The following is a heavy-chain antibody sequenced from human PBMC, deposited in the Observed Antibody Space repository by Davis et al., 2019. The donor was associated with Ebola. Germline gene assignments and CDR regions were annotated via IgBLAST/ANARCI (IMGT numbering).Heavy chain of an antibody. CDR2: ISSGGGAP. V-gene: IGHV3-23*01. CDR1: GFTFSTYA. J-gene: IGHJ6*02. CDR3: ASIAVAGDYGMDV. Sequence: GESLKISCAASGFTFSTYAMGWVRQAPGKGLEWVSDISSGGGAPYYADSVKGRFTISRDNSKNTLYLQMNSLRAEDTAVYYCASIAVAGDYGMDVWGQGTTVTVSS. D-gene: IGHD6-19*01.